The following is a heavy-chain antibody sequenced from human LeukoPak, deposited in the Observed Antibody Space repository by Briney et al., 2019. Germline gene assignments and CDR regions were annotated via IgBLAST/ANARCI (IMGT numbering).Heavy chain of an antibody. CDR2: IKQGGSEK. J-gene: IGHJ4*02. CDR3: ATQENSNFDY. V-gene: IGHV3-7*01. CDR1: GFTFNNAW. Sequence: GGSLRLSCAASGFTFNNAWMSWVRQAPGKGLEWVALIKQGGSEKYYVDSVRGRFTISRDNAKNSLYLQMNSLRAEDTAVYYCATQENSNFDYWGRGTLVTVSS. D-gene: IGHD4-11*01.